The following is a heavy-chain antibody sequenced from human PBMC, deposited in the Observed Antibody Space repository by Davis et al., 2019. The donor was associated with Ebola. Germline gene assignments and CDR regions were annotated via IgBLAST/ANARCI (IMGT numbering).Heavy chain of an antibody. CDR3: GGAWD. CDR1: EFTFSNYD. Sequence: GESLKISCAASEFTFSNYDMSWVRQAPGKALDWVSRISSNGATTHYADSVRGRFTISRDNSRNTLYLQMNSLRAEDTAVYYCGGAWDWGQGTLVTVSS. V-gene: IGHV3-23*01. CDR2: ISSNGATT. D-gene: IGHD1-26*01. J-gene: IGHJ4*02.